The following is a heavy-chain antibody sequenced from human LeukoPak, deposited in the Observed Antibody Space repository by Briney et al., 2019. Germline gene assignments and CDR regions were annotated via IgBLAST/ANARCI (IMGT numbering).Heavy chain of an antibody. CDR1: GFTFSSYE. CDR2: ITRSSNYI. CDR3: ASSRYDSSGYYGIIAY. D-gene: IGHD3-22*01. V-gene: IGHV3-21*01. J-gene: IGHJ4*02. Sequence: GGSLRLSCAASGFTFSSYEMNWVRQAPGKGLEWVSSITRSSNYIYYADSAKGRFTISRDNAKNSLYLQMNSLRAEDTAVYYCASSRYDSSGYYGIIAYWGQGTLVTVSS.